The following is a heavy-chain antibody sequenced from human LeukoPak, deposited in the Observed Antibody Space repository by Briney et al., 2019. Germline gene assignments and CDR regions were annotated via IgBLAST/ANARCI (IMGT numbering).Heavy chain of an antibody. Sequence: PGGSLRLSCAASGFTFSSYRMNWVRQAPGKGLEWVSSISSSSSYICYADSVKGRFTISRDNAKNTLYLQMNSLRAEDTAVYYCAKDKVVVPAALVDYWGQGTLVTASS. J-gene: IGHJ4*02. CDR2: ISSSSSYI. CDR1: GFTFSSYR. CDR3: AKDKVVVPAALVDY. D-gene: IGHD2-2*01. V-gene: IGHV3-21*04.